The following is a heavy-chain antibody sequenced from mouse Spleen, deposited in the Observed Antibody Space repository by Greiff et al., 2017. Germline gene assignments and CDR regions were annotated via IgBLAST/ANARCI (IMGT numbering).Heavy chain of an antibody. J-gene: IGHJ4*01. CDR1: GYSITSGY. V-gene: IGHV3-8*02. Sequence: EVQLQESGPSLVKPSQTLSLTCSVTGYSITSGYWNWIRKFPGNKLEYMGYISYSGSTYYNPSLISRISITRDTSKNQYYLQLNSVTTEDTATYFCTVHYYSHYAMDYWGQGTSVTVSS. D-gene: IGHD1-2*01. CDR2: ISYSGST. CDR3: TVHYYSHYAMDY.